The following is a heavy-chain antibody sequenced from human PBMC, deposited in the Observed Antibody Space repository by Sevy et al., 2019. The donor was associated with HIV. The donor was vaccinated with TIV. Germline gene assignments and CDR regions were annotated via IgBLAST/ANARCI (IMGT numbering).Heavy chain of an antibody. V-gene: IGHV1-69*13. CDR3: ARGGSSSWPQYFQH. CDR2: IIPNFGTA. CDR1: GGTFSSYA. J-gene: IGHJ1*01. Sequence: ASVKVSCKASGGTFSSYAISWVRQAPGQGLEWMGRIIPNFGTANYAQKFQGRVTITADESTSTAYMELSSLRSEDTAVYYCARGGSSSWPQYFQHWGQGTLVTVSS. D-gene: IGHD6-13*01.